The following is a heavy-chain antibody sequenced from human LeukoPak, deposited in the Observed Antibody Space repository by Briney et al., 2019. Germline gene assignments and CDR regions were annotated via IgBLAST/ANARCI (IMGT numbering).Heavy chain of an antibody. CDR1: GFTFSHYA. CDR2: ISNNGAST. D-gene: IGHD6-13*01. CDR3: AKVVAPGTAALDF. Sequence: PGGSLRLSCSASGFTFSHYAIHWVRQAPGKGLEYVSSISNNGASTFYADSVKGRFTTSRDNSKNMLYLQMSSLRAEDTAVYYCAKVVAPGTAALDFWGQGAMVTVSS. V-gene: IGHV3-64D*06. J-gene: IGHJ3*01.